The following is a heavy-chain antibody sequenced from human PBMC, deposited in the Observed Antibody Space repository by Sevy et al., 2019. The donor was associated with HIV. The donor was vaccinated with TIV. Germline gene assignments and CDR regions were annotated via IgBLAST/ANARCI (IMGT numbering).Heavy chain of an antibody. CDR2: IRSKANSYAT. D-gene: IGHD6-13*01. V-gene: IGHV3-73*01. CDR1: GFTFSGSA. J-gene: IGHJ6*02. Sequence: GGSLRISCAASGFTFSGSAMHWVRQASGKGLEWVGRIRSKANSYATAYAASVKGRFTISRDDSKNTAYLQMNSLKTEDTAVYYCTRPKIAAAGTNYYYGIDVRGQGTTVTVSS. CDR3: TRPKIAAAGTNYYYGIDV.